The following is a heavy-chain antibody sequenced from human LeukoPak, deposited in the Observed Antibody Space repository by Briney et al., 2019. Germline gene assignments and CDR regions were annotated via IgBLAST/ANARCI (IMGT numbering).Heavy chain of an antibody. CDR1: GGSISSYY. J-gene: IGHJ2*01. CDR2: IYYSGST. CDR3: ALTRAVYWYFDL. V-gene: IGHV4-59*01. Sequence: SETLSLTCTVSGGSISSYYWSWIRQPPGKGLEWIGYIYYSGSTNYNPSLKSRVTISVDTSKNQFSLKLSSVTAADTAVYYCALTRAVYWYFDLWGRGTLVTVSS.